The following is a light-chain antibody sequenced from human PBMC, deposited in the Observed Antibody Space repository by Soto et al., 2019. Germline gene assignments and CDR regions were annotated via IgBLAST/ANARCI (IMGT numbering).Light chain of an antibody. V-gene: IGKV2-28*01. CDR1: QSLLHSNGYSY. CDR2: LGS. J-gene: IGKJ2*01. CDR3: MQATHWPYT. Sequence: DIVMTQSPLSLPVTPGEPASISCRSSQSLLHSNGYSYLDWYLQKPGQSPQLLIYLGSNRASGVPDRFSGSGSGTDFTLKISRVEADDVAVYYCMQATHWPYTFGQGTKLEIK.